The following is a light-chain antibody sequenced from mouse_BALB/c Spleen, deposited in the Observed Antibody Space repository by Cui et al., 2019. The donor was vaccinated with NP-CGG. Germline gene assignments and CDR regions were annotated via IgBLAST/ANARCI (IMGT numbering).Light chain of an antibody. V-gene: IGLV1*01. J-gene: IGLJ1*01. CDR1: TGAVTTSNY. CDR2: GTN. Sequence: QAVVTPVSSLTTSPAQTVATTCHSTTGAVTTSNYANWVQGKPDHLFTGLIGGTNNRVPGVPARFSGSLIGDKAALTITGAQTEDEAIYFCALWYSNHWVFGGGTKLTAL. CDR3: ALWYSNHWV.